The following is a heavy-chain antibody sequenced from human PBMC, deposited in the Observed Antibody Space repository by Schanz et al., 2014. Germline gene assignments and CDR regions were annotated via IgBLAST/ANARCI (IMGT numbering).Heavy chain of an antibody. CDR2: ISVYHGHT. D-gene: IGHD3-9*01. J-gene: IGHJ3*01. V-gene: IGHV1-18*01. CDR1: GYTFNNHG. Sequence: QVQLVQSGAEVKKSGASVRVSCKASGYTFNNHGISWVRQAPGQGLEWMGWISVYHGHTNYAEKVHGRVTMTTDTSTSTAYMELRSLRSDDTAVYYCARETTISTGGAFDVWGQGTMVTVSS. CDR3: ARETTISTGGAFDV.